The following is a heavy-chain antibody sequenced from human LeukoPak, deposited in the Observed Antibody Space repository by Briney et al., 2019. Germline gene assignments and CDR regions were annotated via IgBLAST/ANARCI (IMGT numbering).Heavy chain of an antibody. D-gene: IGHD2-15*01. V-gene: IGHV3-53*01. CDR2: ICSGGST. CDR3: ARDRYCSGGCCLNWFDP. CDR1: GFTVSSNY. Sequence: SGGSLRLSCAASGFTVSSNYMSWVRQAPGKGLEWVSVICSGGSTYYADSVKGRFTISRDNSKNTLYLQMNSLRAEDTAVYYCARDRYCSGGCCLNWFDPWRQGTLVTVSS. J-gene: IGHJ5*02.